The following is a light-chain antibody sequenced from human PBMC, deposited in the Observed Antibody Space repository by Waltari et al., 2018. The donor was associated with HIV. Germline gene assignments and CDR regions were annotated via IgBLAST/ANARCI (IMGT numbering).Light chain of an antibody. V-gene: IGLV3-19*01. Sequence: SSELTQDPVVSVALGQTVKITCQGDNLRTYYASWYQQKPGQAPVLVSYGKNRRPSEIPDRFSSSASRNKAFLTITGAQAEDEADYYCKTRDRSGNLYVFGTGTTVTVL. CDR2: GKN. J-gene: IGLJ1*01. CDR3: KTRDRSGNLYV. CDR1: NLRTYY.